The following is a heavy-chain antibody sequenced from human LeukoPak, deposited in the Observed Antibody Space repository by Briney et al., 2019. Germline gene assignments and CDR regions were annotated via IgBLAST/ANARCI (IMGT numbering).Heavy chain of an antibody. CDR2: IDHSGSA. CDR3: ARTGSGSYDWFDP. CDR1: GDSISSGGYS. V-gene: IGHV4-30-2*01. J-gene: IGHJ5*02. D-gene: IGHD3-10*01. Sequence: PSETLSLTCAVSGDSISSGGYSWSWIRQPPGKGLEWIGYIDHSGSAYYNPSLKSRVIISEDRSKNQFSLKLSSVTAADTTVYYCARTGSGSYDWFDPWGQGTLVTVSS.